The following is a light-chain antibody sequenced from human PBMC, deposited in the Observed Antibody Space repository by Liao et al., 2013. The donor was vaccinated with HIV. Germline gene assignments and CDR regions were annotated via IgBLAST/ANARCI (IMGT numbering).Light chain of an antibody. Sequence: SYDLTQPPSVPVSPGQTASITCSGDKLGDKYVTWYQHKPGQSPVLVIYQDTKRPSGIPERFSGSNSGNTATLTISGTQAMDEADYYCQAWDGSTGVFGTGTKVTVL. CDR2: QDT. CDR1: KLGDKY. V-gene: IGLV3-1*01. J-gene: IGLJ1*01. CDR3: QAWDGSTGV.